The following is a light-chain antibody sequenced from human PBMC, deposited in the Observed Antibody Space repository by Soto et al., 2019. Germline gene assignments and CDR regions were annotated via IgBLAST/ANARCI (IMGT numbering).Light chain of an antibody. CDR2: DAS. CDR1: QSIRTS. Sequence: EIGMTQSPATLSVPPGEIATLSCRASQSIRTSLAWYQQKPGQAPRLVIFDASNRANGDPARFGGSGSGTDFTLTINSLEPEDFAVYYCQQRNVWPPITFGQGTRLEIK. J-gene: IGKJ5*01. V-gene: IGKV3-11*01. CDR3: QQRNVWPPIT.